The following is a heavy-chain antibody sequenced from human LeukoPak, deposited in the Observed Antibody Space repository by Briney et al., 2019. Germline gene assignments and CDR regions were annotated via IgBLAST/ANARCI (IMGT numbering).Heavy chain of an antibody. J-gene: IGHJ4*01. D-gene: IGHD3-16*01. V-gene: IGHV3-74*01. Sequence: QPGGSLRLSCVGSGFILSDYWMHWVRQTPEKGLMWVSRITSDGSTTWYADSVKGRFTVSRDNAKNTLFLEMSSLRDEDTAVYYCAGDYIWGRLFWGQGTLVTVSS. CDR1: GFILSDYW. CDR2: ITSDGSTT. CDR3: AGDYIWGRLF.